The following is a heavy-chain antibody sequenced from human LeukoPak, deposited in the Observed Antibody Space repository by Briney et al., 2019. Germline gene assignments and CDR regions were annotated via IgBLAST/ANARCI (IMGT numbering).Heavy chain of an antibody. J-gene: IGHJ4*02. CDR1: GFTFSSYG. D-gene: IGHD1-26*01. CDR2: ISYDGSNK. V-gene: IGHV3-30*18. Sequence: GGSLRLSCAASGFTFSSYGMHWVRQAPGKGLEWVAVISYDGSNKYYADSVKGRFTISRDNSKNTLYLQMNSLRAEDTAVYYCAKGKGRIVGAPGEYYFDYWGQGTLVTVSS. CDR3: AKGKGRIVGAPGEYYFDY.